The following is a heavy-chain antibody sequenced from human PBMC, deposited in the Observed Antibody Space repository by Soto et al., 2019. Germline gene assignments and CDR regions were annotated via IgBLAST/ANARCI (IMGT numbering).Heavy chain of an antibody. Sequence: SVEVSCKASGGTFSSYAISWVRQAPGQGLEGMGGIIPIFGTANYAQKFQGRVTITADESTSTAYMELSSLRSEDTAVYYCVVSGRWGYWGQGPFITFSS. D-gene: IGHD3-16*01. CDR1: GGTFSSYA. J-gene: IGHJ4*02. CDR3: VVSGRWGY. V-gene: IGHV1-69*13. CDR2: IIPIFGTA.